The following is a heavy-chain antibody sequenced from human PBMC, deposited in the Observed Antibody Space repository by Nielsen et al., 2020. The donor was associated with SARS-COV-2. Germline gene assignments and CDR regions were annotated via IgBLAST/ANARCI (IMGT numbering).Heavy chain of an antibody. V-gene: IGHV3-9*01. CDR2: ISWNSGSI. CDR1: GFTFDDYA. D-gene: IGHD3-3*01. Sequence: SLKISCAASGFTFDDYAMHWVRQAPGKGLEWVSGISWNSGSIGYADSVKGRFTISRDNAKNSLYLQMNSLRAEDTALYYCAKLSGGRYYDFWSGPIDYWGQGTLVTVSS. J-gene: IGHJ4*02. CDR3: AKLSGGRYYDFWSGPIDY.